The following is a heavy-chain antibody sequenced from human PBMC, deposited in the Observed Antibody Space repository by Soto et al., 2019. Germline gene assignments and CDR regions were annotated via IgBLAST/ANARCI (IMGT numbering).Heavy chain of an antibody. CDR2: ISSSSSTI. Sequence: SLRLSCAVSGFTFSCYSMNWVRQAPGKGLEWISYISSSSSTIYYADSVKGRFTISRDNSKNTLYLQMNSLRAEDTAVYYCARGGSDYYFDYWGQGTLVTVSS. V-gene: IGHV3-48*01. CDR1: GFTFSCYS. CDR3: ARGGSDYYFDY. D-gene: IGHD2-21*02. J-gene: IGHJ4*02.